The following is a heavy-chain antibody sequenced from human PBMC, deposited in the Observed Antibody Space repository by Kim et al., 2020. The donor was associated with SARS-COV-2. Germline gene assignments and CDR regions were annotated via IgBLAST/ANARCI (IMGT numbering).Heavy chain of an antibody. V-gene: IGHV3-7*01. CDR2: INEDGSEK. D-gene: IGHD2-15*01. CDR3: TRAYTAFAEAAY. Sequence: GGSLRLSCSVSSNIYWVTWVRQAPGEGLEWVAIINEDGSEKYYVDSVKGRFTISKDNAKNSLYLQMDNLRVDDTALYYCTRAYTAFAEAAYWGLGTLVTVSS. J-gene: IGHJ4*02. CDR1: SNIYW.